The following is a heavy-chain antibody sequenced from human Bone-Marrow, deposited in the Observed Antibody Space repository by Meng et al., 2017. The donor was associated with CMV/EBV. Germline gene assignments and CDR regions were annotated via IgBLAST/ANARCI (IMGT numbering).Heavy chain of an antibody. V-gene: IGHV3-7*01. CDR1: GFTFSSYW. J-gene: IGHJ4*02. CDR3: ARDVGWFAHAY. Sequence: GESLKISCAASGFTFSSYWMSWVRQAPGKGLEWVANIKQDGSEKYYVDSVKGRFTISRDNAKNSLYLQMNSLRAEDTAVYYCARDVGWFAHAYWGQGTLVPFYS. D-gene: IGHD3-3*01. CDR2: IKQDGSEK.